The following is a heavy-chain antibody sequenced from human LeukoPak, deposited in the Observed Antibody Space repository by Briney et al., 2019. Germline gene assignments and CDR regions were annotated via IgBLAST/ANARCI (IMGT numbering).Heavy chain of an antibody. J-gene: IGHJ4*02. V-gene: IGHV3-21*01. CDR3: ARDREGIAPRPFDY. Sequence: GGSLRLSCAASGFTFSSYSMNWVRQAPGKGLEWVSSISSSSSYIYYADSVKGRFTISRDNAKNSLYLQMNGLRAEDTAVFYCARDREGIAPRPFDYWGQGTLVTVSS. CDR1: GFTFSSYS. D-gene: IGHD6-6*01. CDR2: ISSSSSYI.